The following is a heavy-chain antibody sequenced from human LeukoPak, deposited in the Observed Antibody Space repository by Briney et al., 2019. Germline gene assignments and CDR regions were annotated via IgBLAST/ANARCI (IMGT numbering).Heavy chain of an antibody. CDR2: INPNSGGT. D-gene: IGHD2-15*01. CDR3: ARDVPIVVVVAATYYDGMDV. Sequence: ASVKVSCKASGYTFTGHCMHWVRQAPGQGLEWMGWINPNSGGTNYAQKFQGRVTMTRDTSISTAYMELSRLRSDDTAVYYCARDVPIVVVVAATYYDGMDVWGQGTTVTVSS. J-gene: IGHJ6*02. CDR1: GYTFTGHC. V-gene: IGHV1-2*02.